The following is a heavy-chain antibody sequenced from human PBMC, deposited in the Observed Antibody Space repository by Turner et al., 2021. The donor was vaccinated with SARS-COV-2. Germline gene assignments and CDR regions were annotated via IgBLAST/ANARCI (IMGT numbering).Heavy chain of an antibody. CDR1: GGSISSSSYY. J-gene: IGHJ6*02. CDR3: ATSTVAGTKLNYYGMDV. V-gene: IGHV4-39*01. CDR2: IYYSGST. D-gene: IGHD6-13*01. Sequence: QLQLQESGPGLVKPSETLSLTCTVSGGSISSSSYYWGWIRQPPGKGLEWIGSIYYSGSTYYNPSLKSRVTISVDTSKNQFSLKLSSVTAADTAVYYCATSTVAGTKLNYYGMDVWGQGTTVTVSS.